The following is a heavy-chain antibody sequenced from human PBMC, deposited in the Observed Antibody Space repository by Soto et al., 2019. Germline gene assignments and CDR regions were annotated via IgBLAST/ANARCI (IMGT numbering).Heavy chain of an antibody. CDR3: TRHGGFCTTTRSHEYFQY. CDR2: IYKTGRT. V-gene: IGHV4-39*01. J-gene: IGHJ1*01. CDR1: GGSIXXXXXX. Sequence: QLRLQESGPGRVKPSETXSLTCSVSGGSIXXXXXXXXXXXXXXXKGLEGIGSIYKTGRTNHNPLIKHLITITVDTTRNQFSLKMSSVIAADTAVYYCTRHGGFCTTTRSHEYFQYWGQCALVTVTS. D-gene: IGHD2-2*01.